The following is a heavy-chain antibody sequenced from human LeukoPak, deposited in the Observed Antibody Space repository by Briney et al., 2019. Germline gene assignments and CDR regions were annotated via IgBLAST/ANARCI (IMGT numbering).Heavy chain of an antibody. CDR3: ASSGYRYVQSDC. CDR2: IYHSGST. Sequence: SETLSLTCAVSGGSISSSNWWSWVRQPPGKGLEWIGEIYHSGSTNYNPSLKSRVTISVDKSKNQFSLKLSSVTAADTAVYYCASSGYRYVQSDCWGQGTLVTVSS. CDR1: GGSISSSNW. J-gene: IGHJ4*02. V-gene: IGHV4-4*02. D-gene: IGHD5-12*01.